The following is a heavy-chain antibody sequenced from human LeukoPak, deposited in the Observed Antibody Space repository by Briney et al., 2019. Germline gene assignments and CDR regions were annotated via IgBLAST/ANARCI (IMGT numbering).Heavy chain of an antibody. CDR3: ARVKAGGTSCYSCRFDP. J-gene: IGHJ5*02. Sequence: SQTLSLTCTVSGGSISSGGYYWSWIRQHPGKGLEWIGYIYYSGSTYYNPSLKSRVTISVDTSKNQFSLKLSSVTAADTAVYYCARVKAGGTSCYSCRFDPWGQGTLVTVSS. V-gene: IGHV4-31*03. D-gene: IGHD2-2*01. CDR1: GGSISSGGYY. CDR2: IYYSGST.